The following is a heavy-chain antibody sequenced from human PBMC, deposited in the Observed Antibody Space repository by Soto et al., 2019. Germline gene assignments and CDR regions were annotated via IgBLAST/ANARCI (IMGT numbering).Heavy chain of an antibody. V-gene: IGHV3-33*01. CDR1: GFTFSSYG. D-gene: IGHD3-10*01. J-gene: IGHJ6*02. CDR3: ARDTARAMVRNYYGMDV. Sequence: QVQLVESGGGVVQPGRSLRLSCAASGFTFSSYGMHWVRQAPGKGLEWVAVLWYDGSNKYYADSVKGRFTISRDNSKNTLYLQMNSLRAEDTAVYYCARDTARAMVRNYYGMDVWGQGTTVTVSS. CDR2: LWYDGSNK.